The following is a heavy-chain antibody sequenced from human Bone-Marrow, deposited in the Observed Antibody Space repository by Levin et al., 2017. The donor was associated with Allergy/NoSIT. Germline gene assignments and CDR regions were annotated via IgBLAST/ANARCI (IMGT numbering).Heavy chain of an antibody. V-gene: IGHV3-23*01. Sequence: QAGGSLRLSCAASGFTFSSYAMSWVRQAPGKGLEWVSGFGGSGDDTGYADSVKGRFSISRDKSKNTLYLEMNSLRAEDTAVYYCAKVVFPGYSASQSIFDYWGRGTLVTVSS. CDR2: FGGSGDDT. J-gene: IGHJ4*02. CDR1: GFTFSSYA. D-gene: IGHD5-12*01. CDR3: AKVVFPGYSASQSIFDY.